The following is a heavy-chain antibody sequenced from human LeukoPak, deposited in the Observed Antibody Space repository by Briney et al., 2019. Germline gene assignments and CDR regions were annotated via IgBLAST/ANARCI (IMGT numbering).Heavy chain of an antibody. D-gene: IGHD3-9*01. CDR2: IYYSGST. CDR1: GGSFSGYY. Sequence: SETLSLTCAVYGGSFSGYYWSWIRQPPGKGPEWIGYIYYSGSTNYNPSLKSRVTISVDTSKNQFSLKLSSVTAADTAVYYCAGENRGYDILTGYSYYYGMDVWGQGTTVTVSS. J-gene: IGHJ6*02. CDR3: AGENRGYDILTGYSYYYGMDV. V-gene: IGHV4-59*01.